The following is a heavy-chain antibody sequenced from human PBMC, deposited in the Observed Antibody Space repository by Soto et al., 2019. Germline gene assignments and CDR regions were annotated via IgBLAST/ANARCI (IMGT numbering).Heavy chain of an antibody. J-gene: IGHJ6*02. CDR3: AREYYGMDV. CDR2: TYQSGSA. CDR1: GVSISSGGYS. V-gene: IGHV4-30-2*06. Sequence: SETLSLTCTFSGVSISSGGYSWTWIRQSPGKGLEWVGYTYQSGSAYYNPSLKSRVTISVDRSKNQFSLNLTSVTAADTAVYYCAREYYGMDVWGQGITV.